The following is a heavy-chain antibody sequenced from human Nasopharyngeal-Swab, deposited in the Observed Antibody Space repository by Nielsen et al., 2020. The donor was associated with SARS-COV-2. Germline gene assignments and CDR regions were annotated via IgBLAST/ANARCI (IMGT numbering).Heavy chain of an antibody. CDR3: GRDLGGRFST. CDR1: GFTFSSHW. Sequence: GESLKISCAASGFTFSSHWMHWVRQAPGKGLVWVSRISEDGSITTYADSVEGRFTISRDNAKNTLFLHMNSLRAEDTAVYYCGRDLGGRFSTWGQGTLVTASS. CDR2: ISEDGSIT. D-gene: IGHD3-16*01. J-gene: IGHJ5*02. V-gene: IGHV3-74*01.